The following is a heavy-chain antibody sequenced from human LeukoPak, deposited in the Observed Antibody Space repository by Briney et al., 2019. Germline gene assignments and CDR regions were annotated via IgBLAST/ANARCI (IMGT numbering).Heavy chain of an antibody. D-gene: IGHD3-16*01. CDR1: GFRFSSYA. J-gene: IGHJ6*04. CDR3: ARGGTLLDV. Sequence: GGSLRLSCAASGFRFSSYAMSWVRQAPGKGLEWVSAISGSGVSTYYADSVKGRFTVSRDNSKNSLYLQMNSLRAEDTAAYYCARGGTLLDVWGKGTTVTVSS. V-gene: IGHV3-23*01. CDR2: ISGSGVST.